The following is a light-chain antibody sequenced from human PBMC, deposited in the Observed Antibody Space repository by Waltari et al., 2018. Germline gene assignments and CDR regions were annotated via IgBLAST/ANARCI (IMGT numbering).Light chain of an antibody. V-gene: IGKV1-39*01. CDR1: QSIDIY. J-gene: IGKJ1*01. CDR2: AAT. CDR3: QQSYSTRWT. Sequence: DIQISQSPYPLSASVGDRVTITCRTSQSIDIYIHWYQQKAGKAPRLLIYAATHLQNGVPSRFSGSGSETDFTLTISSLQPEDFATYYCQQSYSTRWTFGQGTVVELK.